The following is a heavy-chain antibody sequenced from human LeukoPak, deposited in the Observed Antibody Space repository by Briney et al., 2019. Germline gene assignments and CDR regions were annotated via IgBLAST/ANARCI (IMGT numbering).Heavy chain of an antibody. J-gene: IGHJ4*02. CDR3: ARDPGYGDPRGF. V-gene: IGHV3-53*01. CDR2: IHSDENT. CDR1: GLTISSNL. D-gene: IGHD4-17*01. Sequence: GGSLRLSCAASGLTISSNLMSWVRQAPGKGLEWVSVIHSDENTYYADSVKGRFTISRDNSKNTLYLQMNGLRVEDTAVYYCARDPGYGDPRGFWGQGTLVTVST.